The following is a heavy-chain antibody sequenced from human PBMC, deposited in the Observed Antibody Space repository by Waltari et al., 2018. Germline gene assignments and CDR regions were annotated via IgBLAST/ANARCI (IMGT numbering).Heavy chain of an antibody. V-gene: IGHV4-4*07. CDR1: GGSISSYY. CDR2: IYTSGST. D-gene: IGHD3-22*01. Sequence: QVQLQESGPGLVKPSETLSLTCTVSGGSISSYYWSWIRQPAGKGLEWIGRIYTSGSTNYNPSLKSPVTMSVDTSKNQFSLKLSSVTAADTAVYYCARGYYDSSGYFSSFDYWGQGTLVTVSS. J-gene: IGHJ4*02. CDR3: ARGYYDSSGYFSSFDY.